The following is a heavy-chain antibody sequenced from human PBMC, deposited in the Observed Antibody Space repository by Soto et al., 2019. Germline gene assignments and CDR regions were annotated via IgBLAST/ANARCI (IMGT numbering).Heavy chain of an antibody. CDR2: ISASGGST. CDR3: AKSSVERSMDYLYYSSMDV. CDR1: GFTFSSYA. Sequence: EEQLLESGGGLVQPGGSLRLSCAASGFTFSSYAMSWVRQAPGKGLEWVSAISASGGSTYYADSVKGRFTISRDNSKKTQYLEMNSMRAEDTAVYYCAKSSVERSMDYLYYSSMDVWGKGTTVTVSS. V-gene: IGHV3-23*01. J-gene: IGHJ6*03. D-gene: IGHD1-1*01.